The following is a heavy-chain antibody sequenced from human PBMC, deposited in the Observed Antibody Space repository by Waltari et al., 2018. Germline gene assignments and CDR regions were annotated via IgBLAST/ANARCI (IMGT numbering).Heavy chain of an antibody. CDR1: GFSLSTSGIC. J-gene: IGHJ6*03. V-gene: IGHV2-70*16. Sequence: QVTLKESGPVLVKPTQTLTLTCTFSGFSLSTSGICVSLLRQPPGKALEWLARIAWDDDKFYSTSLKTRLTISKDTSKNQVVLTMTNMDPVDTATYYCARVYYYGSGSYSPYYYMDVWGKGTTVTVSS. CDR2: IAWDDDK. CDR3: ARVYYYGSGSYSPYYYMDV. D-gene: IGHD3-10*01.